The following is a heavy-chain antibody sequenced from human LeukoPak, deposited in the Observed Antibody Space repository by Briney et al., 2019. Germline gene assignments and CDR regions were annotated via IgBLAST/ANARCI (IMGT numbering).Heavy chain of an antibody. J-gene: IGHJ5*02. D-gene: IGHD3-22*01. CDR2: IYSSGYT. V-gene: IGHV4-61*02. CDR3: ARAVDSSGYQHKGFDP. Sequence: SQTLSLTCTVSGGSISSGGFYWSWIRQPAGKGLEWIGRIYSSGYTNYNPSLKSRVTISVDTSKNRFSLKLSSVTAADTAVYYCARAVDSSGYQHKGFDPWGQGTLVTVSS. CDR1: GGSISSGGFY.